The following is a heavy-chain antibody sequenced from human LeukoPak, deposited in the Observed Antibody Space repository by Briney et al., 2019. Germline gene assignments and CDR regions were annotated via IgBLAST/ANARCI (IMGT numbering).Heavy chain of an antibody. J-gene: IGHJ4*02. V-gene: IGHV4-39*07. CDR3: ARGNFGWELLPRVWGYFDY. CDR2: IYYSGST. CDR1: GGSISSSSYY. D-gene: IGHD1-26*01. Sequence: SETLSLTCTVSGGSISSSSYYWGWIRQPPGKGLEWIGSIYYSGSTYYNPSLKSRVTISVDTSKNQFSLKLSSVTAADTAVYYCARGNFGWELLPRVWGYFDYWGQGTLVTVSS.